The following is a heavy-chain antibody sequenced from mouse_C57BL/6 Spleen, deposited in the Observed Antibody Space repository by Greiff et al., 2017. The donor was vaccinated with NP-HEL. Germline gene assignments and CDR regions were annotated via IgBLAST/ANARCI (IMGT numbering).Heavy chain of an antibody. CDR1: GFTFSSYG. D-gene: IGHD1-1*01. V-gene: IGHV5-6*01. J-gene: IGHJ2*01. CDR3: ARHGSTTVVATDYFDY. CDR2: ISSGGSYT. Sequence: EVKLMESGGDLVKPGGSLKLSCAASGFTFSSYGMSWVRQTPDKRLEWVATISSGGSYTYYPDSVKGRFPISRDNAKNTLYLQMSSLKSEDTAMYYCARHGSTTVVATDYFDYWGQGTTLTVSS.